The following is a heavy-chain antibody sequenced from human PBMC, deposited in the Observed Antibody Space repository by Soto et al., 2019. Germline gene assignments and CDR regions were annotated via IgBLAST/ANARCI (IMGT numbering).Heavy chain of an antibody. CDR1: GFSFSSYG. D-gene: IGHD3-10*01. CDR2: LSFDGITK. Sequence: QVQLVESGGGVVQPGRSLRLSCAASGFSFSSYGMHWVRQAPGKGLEWVAGLSFDGITKHYADSVKGQFTISRDNSKNTMYLHMNSLRPEDTAIYYCAKDGAWELLPAVGMDVWGQGTTFTVSS. V-gene: IGHV3-30*18. J-gene: IGHJ6*01. CDR3: AKDGAWELLPAVGMDV.